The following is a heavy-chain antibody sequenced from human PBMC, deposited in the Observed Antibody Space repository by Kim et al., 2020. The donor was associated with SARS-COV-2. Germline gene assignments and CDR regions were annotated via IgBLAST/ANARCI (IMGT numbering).Heavy chain of an antibody. V-gene: IGHV3-33*05. J-gene: IGHJ4*02. CDR1: GFTFSSFA. D-gene: IGHD3-22*01. Sequence: GGSLRLSCAASGFTFSSFAMHWVRQAPGKGLEWVAAILYDGSKNYYGDSVKGRFTISRDNSKNTVYLQMNSLGAEDTAVYYCARGVEAAYYDSTGYDYWGPGTLVTVSS. CDR2: ILYDGSKN. CDR3: ARGVEAAYYDSTGYDY.